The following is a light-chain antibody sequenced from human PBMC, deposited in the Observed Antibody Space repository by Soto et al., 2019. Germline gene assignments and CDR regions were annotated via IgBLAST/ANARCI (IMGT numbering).Light chain of an antibody. V-gene: IGLV2-14*01. Sequence: QSALTQPPPFFGPPGQSTTSPCTETSRTVAGHNYVSWYQQHPGKAPKIIIYDVNNRPPGISNRFSGSKSGYTASLTISGLQAEDEADYYCSSYISSSTLYVFGTGTKLTVL. CDR1: SRTVAGHNY. J-gene: IGLJ1*01. CDR3: SSYISSSTLYV. CDR2: DVN.